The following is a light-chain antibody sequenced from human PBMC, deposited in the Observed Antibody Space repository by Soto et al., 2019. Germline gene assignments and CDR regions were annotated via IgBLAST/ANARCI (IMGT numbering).Light chain of an antibody. CDR3: QQYNSYPWT. J-gene: IGKJ1*01. CDR2: DAS. Sequence: DIQMTQSPSTLSASAGDRVTITCRASQSISSWLAWYQQKPGKAPKLLIYDASSLESGVPSRFSGSGSGTEFTITISSLQPDDFATYYCQQYNSYPWTFGQGTKVEIK. CDR1: QSISSW. V-gene: IGKV1-5*01.